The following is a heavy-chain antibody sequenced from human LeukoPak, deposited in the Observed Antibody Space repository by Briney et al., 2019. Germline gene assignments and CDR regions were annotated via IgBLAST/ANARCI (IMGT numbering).Heavy chain of an antibody. V-gene: IGHV3-30*02. CDR3: AKDRCSSTSCLDCYYYYMDV. J-gene: IGHJ6*03. D-gene: IGHD2-2*01. CDR1: GFTFSSYG. Sequence: PGGSLRLSCAASGFTFSSYGMHWVRQAPGKGLEWVAFIRYDGSNKYYADSVKGRFTISRDNSKNTLYLQMNSLRAEDTAVYYCAKDRCSSTSCLDCYYYYMDVWGKGTTVTVSS. CDR2: IRYDGSNK.